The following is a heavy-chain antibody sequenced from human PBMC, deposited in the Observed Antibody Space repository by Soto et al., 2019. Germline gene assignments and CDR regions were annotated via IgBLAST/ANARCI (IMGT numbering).Heavy chain of an antibody. CDR3: ARKPYSHYYGMDV. CDR2: IIPYNDNT. V-gene: IGHV1-18*01. CDR1: GYIFSDYG. Sequence: GASVKVSCKASGYIFSDYGINWVRLAPGQGLEWMGWIIPYNDNTKYAENFQGRVTLTTDTSTNTVYMELRSLTPDDTGVYFCARKPYSHYYGMDVRGQGTSVTVSS. D-gene: IGHD2-21*01. J-gene: IGHJ6*02.